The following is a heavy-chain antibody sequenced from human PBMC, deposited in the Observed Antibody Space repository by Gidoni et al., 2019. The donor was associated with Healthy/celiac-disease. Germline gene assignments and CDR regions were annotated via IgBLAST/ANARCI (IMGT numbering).Heavy chain of an antibody. CDR3: AKIPWIQLWLIGVYFDY. Sequence: EVQLLESGGGLVQPGGSLRLSCAASGFTFSSYAMSWVRQAPGKGLEWVSAISGSGGSTYYADSVKGRFTISRDNTKNTLYLQMNSLRAEDTAVYYCAKIPWIQLWLIGVYFDYWGQGTLVTVSS. CDR1: GFTFSSYA. CDR2: ISGSGGST. V-gene: IGHV3-23*01. J-gene: IGHJ4*02. D-gene: IGHD5-18*01.